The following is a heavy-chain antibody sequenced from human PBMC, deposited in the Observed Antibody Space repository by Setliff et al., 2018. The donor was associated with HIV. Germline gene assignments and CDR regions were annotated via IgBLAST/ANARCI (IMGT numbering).Heavy chain of an antibody. J-gene: IGHJ4*02. V-gene: IGHV3-11*01. D-gene: IGHD3-22*01. CDR3: AKDLVYYDSSGDLDY. Sequence: GGSLRLSCAASGFTFSDYYMSWIRQAPGKGLEWVSYISRSGSIIYYADSVKGRFTISRDNAKNSLYLQMNSLRAEDTAVYYCAKDLVYYDSSGDLDYWGQGTLVTVSS. CDR2: ISRSGSII. CDR1: GFTFSDYY.